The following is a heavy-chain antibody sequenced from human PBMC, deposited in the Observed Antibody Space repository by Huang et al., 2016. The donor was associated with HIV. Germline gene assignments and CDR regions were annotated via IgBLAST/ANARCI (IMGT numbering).Heavy chain of an antibody. Sequence: QAQLQQWGAGLLKPAETLSLTCAVSGGSLTGNSLHWIRQTPGKGLEWIGEINHSGATADNPPLESRVTISLDTSKNHFSLKLSSVTAADTAVYYCARQWAVLEWLLGMDVWGQGTTVIVSS. J-gene: IGHJ6*02. CDR1: GGSLTGNS. CDR2: INHSGAT. CDR3: ARQWAVLEWLLGMDV. V-gene: IGHV4-34*01. D-gene: IGHD3-3*01.